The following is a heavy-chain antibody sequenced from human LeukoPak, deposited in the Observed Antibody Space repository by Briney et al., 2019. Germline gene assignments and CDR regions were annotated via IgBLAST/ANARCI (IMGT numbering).Heavy chain of an antibody. CDR1: GFTVSSNY. CDR2: IYSGGST. Sequence: GGSLRLSCAASGFTVSSNYMSWVRQAPGKGLEWVSVIYSGGSTYYADSVKGRFTISRDNSKNTLYLQMNSLRAEDTAVYYCARVPPVLRSLGEDAFDIWGQGTMVTVSS. V-gene: IGHV3-66*01. CDR3: ARVPPVLRSLGEDAFDI. D-gene: IGHD3-3*01. J-gene: IGHJ3*02.